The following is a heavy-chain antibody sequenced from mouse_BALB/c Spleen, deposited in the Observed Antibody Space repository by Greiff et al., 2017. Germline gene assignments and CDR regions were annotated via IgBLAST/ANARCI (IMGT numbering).Heavy chain of an antibody. Sequence: EVQVVESGGGLVQPGGSLKLSCAASGFTFSSYAMSWVRQTPEKRLEWVASISSGGSTYYPDSVKGRFTISRDNARNILYLQMSSLRSEDTAMYYCARGSLITTVIERDFDYWGQGTTLTVSS. CDR2: ISSGGST. D-gene: IGHD1-1*01. V-gene: IGHV5-6-5*01. CDR3: ARGSLITTVIERDFDY. CDR1: GFTFSSYA. J-gene: IGHJ2*01.